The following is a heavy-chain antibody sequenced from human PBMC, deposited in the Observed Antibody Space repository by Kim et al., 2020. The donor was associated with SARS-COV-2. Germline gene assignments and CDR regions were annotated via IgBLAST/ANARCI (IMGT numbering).Heavy chain of an antibody. V-gene: IGHV3-21*01. CDR1: GFTFSSYS. Sequence: GGSLRLSCAASGFTFSSYSMNWVRQAPGKGLEWVSSISSSSSYIYYADSVKGRFTISRDNAKNSLYLQMNSLRAEDTAVYYCARVIYGSGSYYTPFDYWGQGTLVTVSS. J-gene: IGHJ4*02. D-gene: IGHD3-10*01. CDR2: ISSSSSYI. CDR3: ARVIYGSGSYYTPFDY.